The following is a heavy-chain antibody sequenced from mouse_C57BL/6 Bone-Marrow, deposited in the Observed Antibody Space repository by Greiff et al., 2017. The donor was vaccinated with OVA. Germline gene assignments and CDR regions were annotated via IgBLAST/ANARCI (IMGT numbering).Heavy chain of an antibody. CDR1: GYTFTSYW. J-gene: IGHJ2*01. V-gene: IGHV1-53*01. CDR2: INPSNGGT. CDR3: AREDYYGQGY. Sequence: QVQLQQSGTELVKPGASVKLSCKASGYTFTSYWMHWVKQRPGQGLEWIGNINPSNGGTNYNEKFKRKATLPVDKSSSTAYMQLSSLTSEDAAVYYCAREDYYGQGYWGQGTTLTVSS. D-gene: IGHD1-2*01.